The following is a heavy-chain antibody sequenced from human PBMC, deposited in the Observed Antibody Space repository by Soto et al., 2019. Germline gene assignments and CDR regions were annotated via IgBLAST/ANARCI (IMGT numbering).Heavy chain of an antibody. CDR1: GYTFTSYG. D-gene: IGHD6-19*01. V-gene: IGHV1-18*01. CDR2: ISAYNGNT. Sequence: ASVKVSCKASGYTFTSYGISWVRKAPGQGLEWMGWISAYNGNTNYAQKLRGRVTMTTDTSTSTAYMELRSLRSDDTAVYYCARDVRHSSGWSEDYWGQGTLVTVSS. CDR3: ARDVRHSSGWSEDY. J-gene: IGHJ4*02.